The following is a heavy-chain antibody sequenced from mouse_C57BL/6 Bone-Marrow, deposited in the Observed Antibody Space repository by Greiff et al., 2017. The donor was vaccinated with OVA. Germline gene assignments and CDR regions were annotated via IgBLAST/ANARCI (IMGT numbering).Heavy chain of an antibody. D-gene: IGHD1-1*01. V-gene: IGHV6-3*01. J-gene: IGHJ1*03. CDR3: TETYYYGSSYGWYFDV. CDR2: IRLKSDNYAT. Sequence: EVQLQQSGGGLVQPGGSMKLSCVASGFTFSNYWMNWVRQSPEKGLEWVAQIRLKSDNYATHYAESVKGRFTISRDDSKSSVYLQMNNLRAEDTGIYYCTETYYYGSSYGWYFDVWGTGTTVSVSS. CDR1: GFTFSNYW.